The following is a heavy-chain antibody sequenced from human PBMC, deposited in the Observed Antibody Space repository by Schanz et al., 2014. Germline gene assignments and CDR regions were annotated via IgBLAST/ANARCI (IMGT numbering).Heavy chain of an antibody. CDR1: GITFSSHS. CDR2: IGTSGGT. CDR3: ARKSLVSAHYDS. D-gene: IGHD2-21*01. V-gene: IGHV3-48*01. J-gene: IGHJ4*02. Sequence: EVHLVESGGGLVQPGGSLRLSCAASGITFSSHSFNWVRQAPGKGLEWVSTIGTSGGTNYAESVKGRFTISRDNSKNTLYLQMTSLRAEDTAVYYCARKSLVSAHYDSWGQGTLVTVSS.